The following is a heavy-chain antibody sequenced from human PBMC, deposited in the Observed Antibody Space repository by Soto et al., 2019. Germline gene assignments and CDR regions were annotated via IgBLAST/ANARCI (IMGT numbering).Heavy chain of an antibody. V-gene: IGHV3-7*01. CDR1: GFTFSSHY. D-gene: IGHD5-12*01. J-gene: IGHJ4*02. CDR3: ARLQGAYGGVLDC. CDR2: IKPDGGEK. Sequence: PGGSLRLSCAASGFTFSSHYMSWVRQAPGKGLEWVATIKPDGGEKYYLDSVKGRFTISRDNARNSVHLQMNSLGGEDTAVYYCARLQGAYGGVLDCWGQGTLVTVSS.